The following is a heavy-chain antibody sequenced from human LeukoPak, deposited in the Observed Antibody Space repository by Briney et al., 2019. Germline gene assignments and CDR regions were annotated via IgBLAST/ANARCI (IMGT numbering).Heavy chain of an antibody. CDR3: ARARGGYDFDY. CDR1: RFTFSSYW. V-gene: IGHV3-7*03. CDR2: IKQDGSEK. J-gene: IGHJ4*02. D-gene: IGHD5-12*01. Sequence: PGGSLRLSCAASRFTFSSYWMSWVRQAPGKGLEWVANIKQDGSEKYYVDSVKGRFTISRDNAKNSLYLQLNSLIAEDTAVYYCARARGGYDFDYWGQGTLVTVSS.